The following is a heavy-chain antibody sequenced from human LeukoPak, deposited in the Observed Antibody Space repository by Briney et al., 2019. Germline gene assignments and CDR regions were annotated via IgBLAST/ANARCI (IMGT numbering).Heavy chain of an antibody. CDR3: VVGGSPGY. Sequence: GGSLRLSCAASGLAFSAYKMHWARQAPRKGLVWVSRISTDGYTTDYADFVQGRFTASRDNTKNTWSLEMNSPRAEDTAVYYCVVGGSPGYWGQGTLVTVSS. CDR1: GLAFSAYK. CDR2: ISTDGYTT. D-gene: IGHD2-15*01. V-gene: IGHV3-74*01. J-gene: IGHJ4*02.